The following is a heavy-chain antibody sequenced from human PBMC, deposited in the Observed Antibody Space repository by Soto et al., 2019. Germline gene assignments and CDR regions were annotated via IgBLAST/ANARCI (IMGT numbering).Heavy chain of an antibody. Sequence: SETLSLTCAVSGGSISSGGYSWSWIRQPPXKGLEWIGYIYHSGSTYYNPSLKSRVTISVDRSKNQFSLKLSSVTAADTAVYYCAREARGYCSGGSCYYNWFDPWGQGTLVTVSS. CDR3: AREARGYCSGGSCYYNWFDP. CDR1: GGSISSGGYS. D-gene: IGHD2-15*01. V-gene: IGHV4-30-2*01. J-gene: IGHJ5*02. CDR2: IYHSGST.